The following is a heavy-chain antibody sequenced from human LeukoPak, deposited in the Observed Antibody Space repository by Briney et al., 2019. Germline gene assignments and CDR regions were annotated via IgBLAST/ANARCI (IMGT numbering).Heavy chain of an antibody. CDR2: INPNSGGT. CDR3: ARGSYYYDILTGYTARYMDV. J-gene: IGHJ6*03. V-gene: IGHV1-2*02. D-gene: IGHD3-9*01. Sequence: GASVKVSCKASGYTFTGYYMHWVRQAPGQGLEWMGWINPNSGGTNYAQKFQGRVTMTRNTSISTAYMELSSLRFEDTAVYYCARGSYYYDILTGYTARYMDVWGKGTTVTVSS. CDR1: GYTFTGYY.